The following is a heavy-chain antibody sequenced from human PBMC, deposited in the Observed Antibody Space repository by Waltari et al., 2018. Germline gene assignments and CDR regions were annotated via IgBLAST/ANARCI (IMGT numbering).Heavy chain of an antibody. Sequence: QVHLAQAGAEVRKPGSSVKVSCKASGDTFSLYAMAWVGQAPGQGLEWMGGIIPIRGANNYAQKCQGRVTITADESTSTAYMELSSLRSEDTALYFCARGDATPPYYYFHSWGQGTLVTVSS. V-gene: IGHV1-69*11. J-gene: IGHJ4*02. CDR1: GDTFSLYA. D-gene: IGHD2-15*01. CDR2: IIPIRGAN. CDR3: ARGDATPPYYYFHS.